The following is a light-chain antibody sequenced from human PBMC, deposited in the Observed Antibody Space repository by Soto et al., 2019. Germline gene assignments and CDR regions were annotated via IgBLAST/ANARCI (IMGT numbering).Light chain of an antibody. J-gene: IGKJ1*01. CDR2: KTS. Sequence: DIQLTQSPSTLSASVGDRVTITCRASQSISSWLVWYQQKPGKAPNRLIYKTSTLESGVPSRFSGSGSGTEFTLTISSLQPDDFATYYCQYYNDYCWTFGQGTKVEIK. CDR3: QYYNDYCWT. CDR1: QSISSW. V-gene: IGKV1-5*03.